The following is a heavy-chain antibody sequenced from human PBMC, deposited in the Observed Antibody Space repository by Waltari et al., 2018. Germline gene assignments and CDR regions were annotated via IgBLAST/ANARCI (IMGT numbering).Heavy chain of an antibody. D-gene: IGHD3-3*01. CDR1: GGSLSGYH. V-gene: IGHV4-34*02. CDR2: SNESGPT. Sequence: QVQLQQWGAGLLKPSETLSLTCDVSGGSLSGYHWTWIRQPPGKGLELIGESNESGPTTYNPSLESRVTVSIDTANNQFSLRVRSVTAADTAVYYCARVFGYYYYYMDVWGKGTTVTISS. CDR3: ARVFGYYYYYMDV. J-gene: IGHJ6*03.